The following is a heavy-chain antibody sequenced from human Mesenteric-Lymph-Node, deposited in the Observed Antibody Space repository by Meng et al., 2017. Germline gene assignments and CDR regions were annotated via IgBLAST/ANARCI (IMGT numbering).Heavy chain of an antibody. CDR1: GFTFSNAW. Sequence: LAVRGGVWVEPGGSLRLSCAGSGFTFSNAWMSWVRQSPGKGLEWVSSITSSGDRTFYADSVKGRFTISRDNSENTLYLQMNSLRAEDTAVYYCAKDGLEYWGQGTLVTVSS. J-gene: IGHJ4*02. CDR2: ITSSGDRT. V-gene: IGHV3-23*04. CDR3: AKDGLEY.